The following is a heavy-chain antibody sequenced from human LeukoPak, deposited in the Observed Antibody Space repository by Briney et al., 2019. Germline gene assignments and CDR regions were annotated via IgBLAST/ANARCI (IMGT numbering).Heavy chain of an antibody. CDR2: IYTSGST. Sequence: SETLSLTCSVSGGSISSYYWSWIRQPAGKGLEWIGRIYTSGSTNYNPSLKSRATMSVDTSKNQFSLKLSSVTAADTAVYYCARDDFWSGYRAFDIWSQGTMVTVSS. CDR1: GGSISSYY. V-gene: IGHV4-4*07. CDR3: ARDDFWSGYRAFDI. J-gene: IGHJ3*02. D-gene: IGHD3-3*01.